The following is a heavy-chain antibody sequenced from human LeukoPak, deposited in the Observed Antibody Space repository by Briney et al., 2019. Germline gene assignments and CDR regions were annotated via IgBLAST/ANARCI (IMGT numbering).Heavy chain of an antibody. CDR2: INPSGGST. Sequence: GASVKVSCKASGYTFTSYYMHWVRQAPGQWLEWMGIINPSGGSTSYAQKFQGRVTMTRDTSTSTVYMELSSLRSEDTAVYCCARDCSSTSCFGYWGQGTLVTVSS. CDR1: GYTFTSYY. V-gene: IGHV1-46*01. CDR3: ARDCSSTSCFGY. D-gene: IGHD2-2*01. J-gene: IGHJ4*02.